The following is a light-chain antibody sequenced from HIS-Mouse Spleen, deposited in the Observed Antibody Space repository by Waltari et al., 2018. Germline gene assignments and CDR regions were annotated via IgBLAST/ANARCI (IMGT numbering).Light chain of an antibody. V-gene: IGLV1-47*01. J-gene: IGLJ1*01. CDR1: SSNIGSNY. CDR2: RNN. Sequence: QSVLTQPPSASGTPGQRVTISCSGSSSNIGSNYVYWYQQLPGTAPKLLIYRNNQRPSGVSNRFSGSKSGNTASLTISGLQAEDEADYYCCSYAGSYVFGTGTKVTVL. CDR3: CSYAGSYV.